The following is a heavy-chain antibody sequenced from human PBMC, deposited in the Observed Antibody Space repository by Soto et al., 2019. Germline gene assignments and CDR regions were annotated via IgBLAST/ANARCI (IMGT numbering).Heavy chain of an antibody. CDR3: ARTQAYDFWSGSTHNWFDP. Sequence: PGGSLRLSCAASGFTFSSYAMHWVRQAPGKGLEWVAVISYDGSNKYYADSVKGRFTISRDNSKNTLYLQMNSLRAEDTAVYYCARTQAYDFWSGSTHNWFDPWGQGTLVTVSS. D-gene: IGHD3-3*01. V-gene: IGHV3-30-3*01. J-gene: IGHJ5*02. CDR2: ISYDGSNK. CDR1: GFTFSSYA.